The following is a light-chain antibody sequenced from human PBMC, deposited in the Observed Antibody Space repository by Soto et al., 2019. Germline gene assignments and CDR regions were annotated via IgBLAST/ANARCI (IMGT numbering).Light chain of an antibody. CDR3: QLYGTSPKP. CDR1: QSVSSSY. CDR2: GAS. J-gene: IGKJ1*01. Sequence: EIVFAPSPGPLSFSPGEKAPLSCRASQSVSSSYLAWYQQKPGQAPRLLIYGASSRATGIPDRFSGSGSGTDFTLSISRLEPEDFAVYYCQLYGTSPKPFGQGTKVDIK. V-gene: IGKV3-20*01.